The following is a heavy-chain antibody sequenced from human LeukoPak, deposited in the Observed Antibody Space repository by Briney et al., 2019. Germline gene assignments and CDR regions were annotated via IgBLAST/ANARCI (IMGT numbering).Heavy chain of an antibody. Sequence: SVKVSCKASGGTFSSYAISWVRQAPGQGLEWMGRIIPIFGTANYAQKFQGRVTITTDESTSTAYMELSSLRSEDTVVYYCAGGYCSGGSCYSGSYYFDYWGQGTLATVSS. CDR3: AGGYCSGGSCYSGSYYFDY. J-gene: IGHJ4*02. CDR1: GGTFSSYA. V-gene: IGHV1-69*05. CDR2: IIPIFGTA. D-gene: IGHD2-15*01.